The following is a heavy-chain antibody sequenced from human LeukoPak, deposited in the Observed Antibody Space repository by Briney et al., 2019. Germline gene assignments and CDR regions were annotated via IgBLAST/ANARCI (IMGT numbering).Heavy chain of an antibody. V-gene: IGHV3-20*04. Sequence: GGSLRLSCAASGFTFSSYAMSWVRQAPGKGLEWVSGINWNGGSTGYADSVKGRFTISRDNAKNSLYLQMNSLRAEDTALYYCARVGYDMVTRDWGQGTLVTVSS. CDR2: INWNGGST. CDR3: ARVGYDMVTRD. CDR1: GFTFSSYA. D-gene: IGHD5-18*01. J-gene: IGHJ4*02.